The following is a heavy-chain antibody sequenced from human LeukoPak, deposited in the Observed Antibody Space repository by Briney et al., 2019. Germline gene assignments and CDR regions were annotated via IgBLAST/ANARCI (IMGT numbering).Heavy chain of an antibody. D-gene: IGHD5-12*01. CDR3: AISKWLRLPSEV. CDR1: GFTFSSYA. V-gene: IGHV3-30*04. J-gene: IGHJ4*02. CDR2: ISYDGSNK. Sequence: GGSLRLSCAASGFTFSSYAMHWVRQAPGKGLEWVAVISYDGSNKYYADSVKGRFTISRDNSKNTLYLQMNSLRAEDTAVYYCAISKWLRLPSEVWGQGTPVTVSS.